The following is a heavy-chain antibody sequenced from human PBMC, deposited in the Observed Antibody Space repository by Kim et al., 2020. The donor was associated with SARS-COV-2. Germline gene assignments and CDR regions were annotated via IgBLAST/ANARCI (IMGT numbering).Heavy chain of an antibody. CDR2: ISGSGGST. V-gene: IGHV3-23*01. CDR1: GFTFSSYA. J-gene: IGHJ6*02. Sequence: GGSLRLSCAASGFTFSSYAMSWVRQAPGKGLEWVSAISGSGGSTYYADSVKGRFTISRDSSKNTLYLQMNSLRAEDTAVYYCAKGGYYDFWSGYSPYYGMDVWGQGTTVTVSS. D-gene: IGHD3-3*01. CDR3: AKGGYYDFWSGYSPYYGMDV.